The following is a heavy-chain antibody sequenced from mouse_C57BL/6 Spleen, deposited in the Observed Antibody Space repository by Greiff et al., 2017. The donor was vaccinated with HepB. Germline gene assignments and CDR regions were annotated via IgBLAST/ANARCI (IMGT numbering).Heavy chain of an antibody. J-gene: IGHJ3*01. D-gene: IGHD1-1*01. CDR3: ARPYYYGSSYPFAY. V-gene: IGHV1-22*01. CDR2: INPNNGGT. CDR1: GYTFTDYN. Sequence: EVQGVESGPELVKPGASVKMSCKASGYTFTDYNMHWVKQSHGKSLEWIGYINPNNGGTSYNQKFKGKATLTVNKSSSTAYMELRSLTSEDSAVYYCARPYYYGSSYPFAYWGQGTLVTVSA.